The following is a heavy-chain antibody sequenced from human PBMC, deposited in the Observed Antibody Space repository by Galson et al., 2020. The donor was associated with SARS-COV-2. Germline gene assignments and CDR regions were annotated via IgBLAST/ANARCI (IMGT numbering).Heavy chain of an antibody. CDR2: INSSGST. Sequence: SEPLSLTCAVYGGPFSGYYWSWIRQPPGKGLEWIGEINSSGSTNYNPSLKSRVTISVDTSKNHFSLKLSSVTAADTAVYYCAREENFFLGVTARQICYFDYWGRGTLGTASS. D-gene: IGHD2-21*02. V-gene: IGHV4-34*01. J-gene: IGHJ4*02. CDR1: GGPFSGYY. CDR3: AREENFFLGVTARQICYFDY.